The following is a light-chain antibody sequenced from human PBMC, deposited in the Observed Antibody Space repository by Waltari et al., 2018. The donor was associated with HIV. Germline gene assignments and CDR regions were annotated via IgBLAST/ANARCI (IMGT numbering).Light chain of an antibody. CDR1: QSLVYSDGNTY. CDR2: KVS. Sequence: DVVMTQSPLSLPVTLGQPASISCRSSQSLVYSDGNTYLNWFQQRPDQSPRRLIYKVSNRDSGVPDRFSGSGSGTDFTLKISRVEAEDVGVYYCMQGTHFGGGTKVEIK. V-gene: IGKV2-30*01. J-gene: IGKJ4*01. CDR3: MQGTH.